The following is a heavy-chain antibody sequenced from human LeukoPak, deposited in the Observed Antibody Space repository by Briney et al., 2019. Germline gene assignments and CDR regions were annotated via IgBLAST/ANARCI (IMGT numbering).Heavy chain of an antibody. CDR1: GGSISSYY. CDR3: ARSVDTAIGN. J-gene: IGHJ4*02. V-gene: IGHV4-59*12. D-gene: IGHD5-18*01. Sequence: SETLSLTCTVSGGSISSYYWSWIRQPPGKGLEWIGYIYYSGSTNYNPSLKSRVTISVDTSKNQFSLQLNSVTPEDTAVYYCARSVDTAIGNWGQGTLVTVSS. CDR2: IYYSGST.